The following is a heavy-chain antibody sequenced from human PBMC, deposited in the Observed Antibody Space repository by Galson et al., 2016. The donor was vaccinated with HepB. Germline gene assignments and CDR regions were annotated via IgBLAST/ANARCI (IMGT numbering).Heavy chain of an antibody. CDR1: GFTFRSYD. CDR2: IGTLHDS. V-gene: IGHV3-13*04. D-gene: IGHD6-13*01. Sequence: SLRLSCAASGFTFRSYDMSWVRQSTRKGLEWVAAIGTLHDSFFPDSVQGRFSISRENVKNSLYLQLNRLRAGDTAVYYCARIARGSSYTLGYFDLWGRGTLVTVSS. CDR3: ARIARGSSYTLGYFDL. J-gene: IGHJ2*01.